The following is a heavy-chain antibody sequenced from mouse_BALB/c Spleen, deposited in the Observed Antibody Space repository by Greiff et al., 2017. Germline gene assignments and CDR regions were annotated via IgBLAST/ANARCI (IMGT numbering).Heavy chain of an antibody. D-gene: IGHD2-10*02. V-gene: IGHV3-8*02. Sequence: EVKLMESGPSLVKPSQTLSLTCSVTGDSITSGYWNWIRKFPGNKLEYMGYISYSGSTYYNPSLKSRISITRDTSKNQYYLQLNSVTTEDTATYYCARYGQYGNSYAMDYWGQGTSVTVSS. CDR1: GDSITSGY. J-gene: IGHJ4*01. CDR3: ARYGQYGNSYAMDY. CDR2: ISYSGST.